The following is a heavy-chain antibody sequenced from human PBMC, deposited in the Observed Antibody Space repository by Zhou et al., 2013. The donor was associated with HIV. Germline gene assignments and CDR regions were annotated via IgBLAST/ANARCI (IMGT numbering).Heavy chain of an antibody. CDR3: ARDWAYSGSYFFRL. J-gene: IGHJ1*01. CDR1: GHSVSDLS. CDR2: FDPKENAY. D-gene: IGHD1-26*01. Sequence: QVQLVQSAAEVAKPGASVKVSCQVSGHSVSDLSMHWVRQSPEKGLEWLGGFDPKENAYVYSQNFQGRVIMTEDTSTKTASLQLNRLISGDTAIYFCARDWAYSGSYFFRLWGQGTMVTVSS. V-gene: IGHV1-24*01.